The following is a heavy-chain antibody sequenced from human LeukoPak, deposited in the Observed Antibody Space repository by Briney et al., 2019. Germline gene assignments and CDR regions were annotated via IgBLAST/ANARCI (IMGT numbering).Heavy chain of an antibody. V-gene: IGHV3-11*03. J-gene: IGHJ4*02. CDR2: ITTSRGFT. Sequence: GGSLRLSCAASGVTFRDSYMTWIRQAPGKGLDWVSYITTSRGFTNSADSVKGRFTISRDNSKNTLYLQINSLRAEDTAVYYCAKRYSSGWPLDYWGQGTLVTVSS. CDR3: AKRYSSGWPLDY. D-gene: IGHD6-19*01. CDR1: GVTFRDSY.